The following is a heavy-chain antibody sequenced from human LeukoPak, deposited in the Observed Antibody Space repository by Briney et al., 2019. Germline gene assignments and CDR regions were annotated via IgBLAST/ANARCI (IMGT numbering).Heavy chain of an antibody. CDR2: INHSGST. CDR1: GGSFSGYY. CDR3: AREVDP. V-gene: IGHV4-34*01. Sequence: SSETLSLTCAVYGGSFSGYYWSWIRQPSGKGLEWIGEINHSGSTNYNPSLKSRVTISVDTSKNQFSLKLSSVTAADTAVYYCAREVDPWGQGTLVTVSS. J-gene: IGHJ5*02.